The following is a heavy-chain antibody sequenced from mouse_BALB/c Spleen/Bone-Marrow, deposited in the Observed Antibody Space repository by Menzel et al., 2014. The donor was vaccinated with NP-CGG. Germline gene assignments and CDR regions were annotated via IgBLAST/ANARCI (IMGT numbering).Heavy chain of an antibody. D-gene: IGHD1-2*01. CDR3: ARLGYYGYHDK. CDR2: INPGSSTI. CDR1: GFDFGRYW. V-gene: IGHV4-2*02. Sequence: EVKLLESGGGLVQPGGSLNLACVASGFDFGRYWMSWARQAPGKGLEWMGEINPGSSTINYSPSLKDKFIISRDNAKNTLYLQMSKVRSEDTALYYCARLGYYGYHDKWGQGTTLTVSS. J-gene: IGHJ2*01.